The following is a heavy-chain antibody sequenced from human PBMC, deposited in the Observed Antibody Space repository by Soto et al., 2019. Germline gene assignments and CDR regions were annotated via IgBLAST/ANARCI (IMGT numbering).Heavy chain of an antibody. CDR3: ARWGVGLVFDY. CDR2: IKQDGSEK. Sequence: VQLVESGGGVVQPGRSLRLSCAASGFTFSSYWMSWVRQAPGKGLEWVANIKQDGSEKYYVDSVKGRFTISRDNAKNSLYLQMNSLRAEDTAVYYCARWGVGLVFDYWGQGTLVTVSS. V-gene: IGHV3-7*01. J-gene: IGHJ4*02. D-gene: IGHD3-9*01. CDR1: GFTFSSYW.